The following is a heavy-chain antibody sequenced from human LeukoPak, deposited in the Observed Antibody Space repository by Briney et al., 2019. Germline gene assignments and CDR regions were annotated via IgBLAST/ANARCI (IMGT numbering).Heavy chain of an antibody. J-gene: IGHJ4*02. CDR3: ASYHSSPLLHY. Sequence: GGSLRLSCAASGFTFSDYYMSWIRQAPGKGLEWVSYISSSGSTIYYADSVKGRFTISRDNANNSLYLQMNSLRAEDTAVYYCASYHSSPLLHYWGQGTLVTVSS. CDR1: GFTFSDYY. CDR2: ISSSGSTI. V-gene: IGHV3-11*01. D-gene: IGHD6-13*01.